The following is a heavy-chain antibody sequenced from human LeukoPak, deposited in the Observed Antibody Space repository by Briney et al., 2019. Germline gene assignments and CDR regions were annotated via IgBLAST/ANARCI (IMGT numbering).Heavy chain of an antibody. Sequence: GASVKVSCKTSGYPFRNYDINWVRQATGQGLEWMGWINPHSGKTGYAQKFQGRVTMTTDTSANTAYMDLSSLRSEDTAVYYCARDVGIKFDPWGQGTLVTVSS. CDR1: GYPFRNYD. D-gene: IGHD1-26*01. V-gene: IGHV1-8*01. J-gene: IGHJ5*02. CDR2: INPHSGKT. CDR3: ARDVGIKFDP.